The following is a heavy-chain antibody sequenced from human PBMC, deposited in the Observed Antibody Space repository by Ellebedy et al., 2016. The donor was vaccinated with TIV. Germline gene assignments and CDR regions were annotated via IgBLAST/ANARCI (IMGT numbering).Heavy chain of an antibody. CDR2: IIPIFGTA. V-gene: IGHV1-69*13. J-gene: IGHJ4*02. D-gene: IGHD6-19*01. Sequence: AASVKVSCKASGGTFSSYAISWVRQAPGQGLEWMGGIIPIFGTANYAQKFQGRVTITADESTSTAYMELSSLRSEDTAVYYCARGPYSSGWNFDYWGQGTLVTVSS. CDR3: ARGPYSSGWNFDY. CDR1: GGTFSSYA.